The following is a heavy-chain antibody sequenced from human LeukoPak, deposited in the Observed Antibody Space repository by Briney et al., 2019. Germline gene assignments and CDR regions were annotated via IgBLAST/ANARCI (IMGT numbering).Heavy chain of an antibody. D-gene: IGHD5-18*01. CDR2: FDVIDAKT. CDR3: AAGRPYSLLDY. CDR1: GSCLTELS. Sequence: GASVKVSCTVSGSCLTELSLYWVRQALGKGLEWMGGFDVIDAKTFYAQKFQGRVTMTEDSSTDTAYMELSSLRSDDTAFYYCAAGRPYSLLDYWGQGTLLTVSS. J-gene: IGHJ4*02. V-gene: IGHV1-24*01.